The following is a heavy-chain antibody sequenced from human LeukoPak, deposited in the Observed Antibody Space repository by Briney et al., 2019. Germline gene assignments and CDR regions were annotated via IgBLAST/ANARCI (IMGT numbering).Heavy chain of an antibody. CDR3: ATARNFRFEY. CDR2: MNGEGTTI. D-gene: IGHD1-7*01. Sequence: GGSLRLSCATSGLTFRTTSMHWVRQAPGKGLMWVSRMNGEGTTIDYADSVKGRFTVSRDYAKNTLFLQMNNLRTEDTALYFCATARNFRFEYWGQGSLVIVSA. J-gene: IGHJ4*02. V-gene: IGHV3-74*01. CDR1: GLTFRTTS.